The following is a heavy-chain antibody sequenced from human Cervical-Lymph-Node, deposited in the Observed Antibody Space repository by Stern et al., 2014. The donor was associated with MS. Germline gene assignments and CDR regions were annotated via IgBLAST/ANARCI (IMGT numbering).Heavy chain of an antibody. CDR2: IWYDGSNK. CDR1: GFPFSSYG. V-gene: IGHV3-33*01. D-gene: IGHD2-2*01. CDR3: ARDMHGMDV. Sequence: QVQLVQSGGGVVQPGRSLRLSCAASGFPFSSYGIHWVRQAPGKGLEWVAVIWYDGSNKYYADSVKGRFTISRDNSKNTLYLQMNSLRAEDTAVYYCARDMHGMDVWGQGTTVTVSS. J-gene: IGHJ6*02.